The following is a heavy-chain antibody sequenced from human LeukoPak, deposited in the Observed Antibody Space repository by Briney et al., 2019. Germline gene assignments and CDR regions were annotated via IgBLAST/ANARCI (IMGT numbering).Heavy chain of an antibody. D-gene: IGHD6-19*01. Sequence: PGGSLRLSCAASGFTFSSYEMNWVRQAPGKGLECVLCISSSYSTIYYADSVKGRFTISRDNAKNSLYLQMNSLRAEDTAVYYCARSPTGSGWYYFDYWGQGTLVTVSS. CDR3: ARSPTGSGWYYFDY. CDR1: GFTFSSYE. V-gene: IGHV3-48*03. J-gene: IGHJ4*02. CDR2: ISSSYSTI.